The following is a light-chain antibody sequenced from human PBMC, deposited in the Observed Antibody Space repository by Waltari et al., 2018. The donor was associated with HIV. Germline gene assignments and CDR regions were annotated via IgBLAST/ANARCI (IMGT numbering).Light chain of an antibody. CDR2: DAS. Sequence: DIQQPQSPSSLSASVGDRVTITCQASQDISNYLNWYQQKPGKAPKLLIYDASNLETGVPSRFSGSGSGTDFTFTISSLQPEDIATYYCQQYDNLPRYTFGQGTKLEIK. CDR1: QDISNY. J-gene: IGKJ2*01. CDR3: QQYDNLPRYT. V-gene: IGKV1-33*01.